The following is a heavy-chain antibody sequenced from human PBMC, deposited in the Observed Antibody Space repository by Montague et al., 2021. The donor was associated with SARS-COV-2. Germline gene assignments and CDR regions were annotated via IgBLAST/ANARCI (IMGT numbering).Heavy chain of an antibody. J-gene: IGHJ4*02. D-gene: IGHD6-6*01. CDR1: GFTFSKFG. CDR3: ASSNFFAY. CDR2: IDPAGGAT. Sequence: SLRLSCAASGFTFSKFGMNWVRQAPGKGLEWVSTIDPAGGATYYADSVRGRFAISRDNSKNILFLQMDSLTADDTAVYYCASSNFFAYWGQGTLITVSS. V-gene: IGHV3-23*01.